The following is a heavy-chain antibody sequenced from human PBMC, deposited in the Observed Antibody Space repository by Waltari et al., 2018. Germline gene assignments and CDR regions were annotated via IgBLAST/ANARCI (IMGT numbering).Heavy chain of an antibody. Sequence: EVQLLESGGGLVQPGGSLRLSCAASGFTFTNYAMSWVRQAPGKGLEWVSSISGSGGSTAYADSVQGRFTISRDNSRNALYLQMNSLRADDTAVYFCAKEHPGPPPDYWGQGTLVTVSS. J-gene: IGHJ4*02. D-gene: IGHD1-1*01. CDR1: GFTFTNYA. V-gene: IGHV3-23*01. CDR2: ISGSGGST. CDR3: AKEHPGPPPDY.